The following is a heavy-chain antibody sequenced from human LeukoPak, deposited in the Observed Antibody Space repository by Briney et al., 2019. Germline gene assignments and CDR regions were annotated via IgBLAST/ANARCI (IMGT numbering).Heavy chain of an antibody. D-gene: IGHD4-17*01. CDR3: ARQTMTTADAFDI. V-gene: IGHV4-31*03. J-gene: IGHJ3*02. Sequence: SETLSLTCTVSGGSISSGSYYWTWIRQDPGKGLEWIGYISKTGKTFSNLSLKSRVTISVDTSKNQFSLKLSSVTAADTAVYYCARQTMTTADAFDIWGQGTMVTVSS. CDR2: ISKTGKT. CDR1: GGSISSGSYY.